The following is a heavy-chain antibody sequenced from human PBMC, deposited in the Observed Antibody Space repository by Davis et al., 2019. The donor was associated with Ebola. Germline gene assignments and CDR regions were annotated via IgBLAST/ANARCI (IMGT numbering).Heavy chain of an antibody. V-gene: IGHV4-30-2*01. CDR3: ARSLYLPFDY. D-gene: IGHD2-2*02. J-gene: IGHJ4*02. CDR2: IYHSGST. CDR1: GGSISSGGYS. Sequence: SETLSLTCTVSGGSISSGGYSWSWIRQPPGKGLEWIGYIYHSGSTYYNPSLKSRVTISVDRSKNQFSLKLSSVTAADTAVYYCARSLYLPFDYWGQGTLVTVSS.